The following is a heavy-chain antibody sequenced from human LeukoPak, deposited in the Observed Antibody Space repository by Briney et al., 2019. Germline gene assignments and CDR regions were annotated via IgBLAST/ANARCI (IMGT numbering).Heavy chain of an antibody. J-gene: IGHJ4*02. CDR2: MNPNSGHT. CDR1: GYTFTSYN. D-gene: IGHD5-18*01. Sequence: ASVKVSCKASGYTFTSYNINWVRQAAGQGLEWIGWMNPNSGHTGYAQKFQGRVTITRDTSINTAYMELSSLRSEDTAVYYCARGVSFGYEYWGQGTLVTVSS. V-gene: IGHV1-8*03. CDR3: ARGVSFGYEY.